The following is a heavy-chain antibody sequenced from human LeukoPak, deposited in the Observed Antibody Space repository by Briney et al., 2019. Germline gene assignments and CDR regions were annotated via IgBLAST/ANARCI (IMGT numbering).Heavy chain of an antibody. D-gene: IGHD2-15*01. Sequence: PGRSLRLSCAASGFTFSSYAMHWVRQAPGKGLEWVAVISYDGSNKYYADSVRGRFTISRDNPKNSLYLQMNSLRAEDTAVYYCARLAYCSGGACYSIDYWGQGTLVTVSS. CDR1: GFTFSSYA. V-gene: IGHV3-30-3*01. CDR2: ISYDGSNK. CDR3: ARLAYCSGGACYSIDY. J-gene: IGHJ4*02.